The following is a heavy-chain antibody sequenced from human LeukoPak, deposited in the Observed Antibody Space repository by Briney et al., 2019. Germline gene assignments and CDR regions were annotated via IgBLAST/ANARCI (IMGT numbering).Heavy chain of an antibody. CDR2: IYSGGST. CDR1: RFTVSSNY. CDR3: AKEDLAPYSSGWYYFDY. V-gene: IGHV3-66*01. D-gene: IGHD6-19*01. J-gene: IGHJ4*02. Sequence: GGSLRLSCAASRFTVSSNYMTWVRQAAGKGLEWVSVIYSGGSTYYADSVKGRFTISRDNSKNTLYLQMNSLRAEDTAVYYCAKEDLAPYSSGWYYFDYWGQGTLVTVSS.